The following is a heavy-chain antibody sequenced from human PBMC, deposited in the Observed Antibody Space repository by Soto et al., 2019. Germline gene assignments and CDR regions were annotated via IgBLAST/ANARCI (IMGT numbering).Heavy chain of an antibody. CDR3: ATNSGRSSGSYYEGYYYYGMDV. V-gene: IGHV1-24*01. Sequence: ASVKVSCKVSGYTLTELSMHWVRQAPGKGLEWMGGFDPEDGETIYAQKFQGRVTMTEDTSTDTAYMELSSLRSEDTAVYYCATNSGRSSGSYYEGYYYYGMDVWGQGTTVTVSS. J-gene: IGHJ6*02. CDR1: GYTLTELS. D-gene: IGHD3-10*01. CDR2: FDPEDGET.